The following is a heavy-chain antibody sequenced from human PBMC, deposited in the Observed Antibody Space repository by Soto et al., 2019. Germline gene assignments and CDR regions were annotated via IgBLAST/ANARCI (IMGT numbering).Heavy chain of an antibody. J-gene: IGHJ4*02. V-gene: IGHV1-69*12. CDR1: GGTFSSYA. CDR3: ARGPTVTTLYLSLDY. Sequence: QVQLVQSGGEVKKPGSSVKVSCKASGGTFSSYAISWVRQAPGQGLEWMGWSIPIFGTANSSQKFQGRVTITADESTRKAYIELSSLRSEDTAVYYCARGPTVTTLYLSLDYWGQGTLVTVSS. D-gene: IGHD4-17*01. CDR2: SIPIFGTA.